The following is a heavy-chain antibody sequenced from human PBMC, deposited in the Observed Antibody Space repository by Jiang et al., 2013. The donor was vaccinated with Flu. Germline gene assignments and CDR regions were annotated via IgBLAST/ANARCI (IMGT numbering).Heavy chain of an antibody. CDR2: IYPGDSDT. V-gene: IGHV5-51*01. J-gene: IGHJ4*02. D-gene: IGHD2-2*01. Sequence: EVKKPGESLKISCKGSGYSFTSYWIGWVRQMPGKGLEWMGIIYPGDSDTRYSPSFQGQVTISADKSISTAYLQWSSLKASDTAMYYCVRDIVVVPAAIWSGYFDYWGQGTLVTVSS. CDR1: GYSFTSYW. CDR3: VRDIVVVPAAIWSGYFDY.